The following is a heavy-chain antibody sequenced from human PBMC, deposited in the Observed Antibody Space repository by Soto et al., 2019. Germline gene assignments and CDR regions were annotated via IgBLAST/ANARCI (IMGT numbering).Heavy chain of an antibody. CDR2: IYYSGST. CDR1: GGTISSYY. J-gene: IGHJ5*02. V-gene: IGHV4-59*01. CDR3: ARGLYYYDSSARFWFDP. Sequence: SETLSLTCTVSGGTISSYYWSWIRQPPGKGLEWIGYIYYSGSTNYNPSLKSRVTISVDTSKNQFSLKLSSVTAADTAVYYCARGLYYYDSSARFWFDPWSQGTLVTVSS. D-gene: IGHD3-22*01.